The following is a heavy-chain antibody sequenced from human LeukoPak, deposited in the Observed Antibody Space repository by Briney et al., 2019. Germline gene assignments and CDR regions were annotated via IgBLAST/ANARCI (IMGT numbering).Heavy chain of an antibody. CDR3: ARVKIPETYDY. CDR2: IIPILGIA. CDR1: GGTFSSYA. Sequence: GASVKVSCKASGGTFSSYAISWVRQAPGQGLEWMGRIIPILGIANYAQKFQGRVTITADKSTSPAYMELSSLRSEDTAVYYCARVKIPETYDYWGQGTLVTVSS. V-gene: IGHV1-69*04. J-gene: IGHJ4*02. D-gene: IGHD1-14*01.